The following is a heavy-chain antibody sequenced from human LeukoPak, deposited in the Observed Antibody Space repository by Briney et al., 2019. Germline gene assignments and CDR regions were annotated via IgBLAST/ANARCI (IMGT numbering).Heavy chain of an antibody. CDR2: IIPIFGTA. Sequence: ASVKVSCKASGGTFSSYAISWVRQAPGQGLEWMGGIIPIFGTANYAQKFQGRVTITADESTSTAYMELSSLRSEDTAVYYCAREGAGSGAFDIWGQGTMVTVSS. D-gene: IGHD3-10*01. CDR1: GGTFSSYA. CDR3: AREGAGSGAFDI. V-gene: IGHV1-69*13. J-gene: IGHJ3*02.